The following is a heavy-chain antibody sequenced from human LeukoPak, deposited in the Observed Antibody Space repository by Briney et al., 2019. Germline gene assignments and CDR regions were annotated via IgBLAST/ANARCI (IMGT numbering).Heavy chain of an antibody. CDR1: GITLSSYA. J-gene: IGHJ4*02. V-gene: IGHV3-23*01. CDR2: ISGSGGST. D-gene: IGHD3-10*01. CDR3: AKDYLVYYGSGSYYSHFDY. Sequence: GGAPGLSCSAPGITLSSYALSWGPPAPGKGVEVVPAISGSGGSTYYADSVKGRFTISRDNSKNTLYLPMNSLRAEDTAVYYCAKDYLVYYGSGSYYSHFDYWGQGTLVTVSS.